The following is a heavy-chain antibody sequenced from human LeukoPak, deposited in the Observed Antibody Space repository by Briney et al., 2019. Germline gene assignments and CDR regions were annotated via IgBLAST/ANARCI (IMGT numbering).Heavy chain of an antibody. CDR1: GFTFSSYA. J-gene: IGHJ4*02. V-gene: IGHV3-30-3*01. CDR3: ARDGGFSAFDY. Sequence: QAGGSLRLSCAASGFTFSSYAMHWVRQAPGKGLEWVAVISYDGSNKYYADSVKGRFTISRDNSKNTLYLQMNSLRAEDTAVYYCARDGGFSAFDYWGQGTLVTVSS. CDR2: ISYDGSNK. D-gene: IGHD3-16*01.